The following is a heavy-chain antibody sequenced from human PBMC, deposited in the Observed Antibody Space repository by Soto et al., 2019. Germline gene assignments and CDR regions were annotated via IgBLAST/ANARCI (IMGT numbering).Heavy chain of an antibody. CDR1: GGTFSSYA. J-gene: IGHJ5*02. CDR2: IIPIFGTA. CDR3: ARLDYYGSGSYNWFDP. Sequence: QVQLVQSGAEVKKPGSSVKVSCKASGGTFSSYAISWVRQAPGQGLEWMGGIIPIFGTANYAQKFQGRVTITXXEXTXTAYMELSSLRSEDTAVYYCARLDYYGSGSYNWFDPWGQGTLVTVSS. D-gene: IGHD3-10*01. V-gene: IGHV1-69*05.